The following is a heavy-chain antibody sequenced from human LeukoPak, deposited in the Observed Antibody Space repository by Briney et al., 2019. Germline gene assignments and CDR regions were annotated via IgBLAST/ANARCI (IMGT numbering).Heavy chain of an antibody. CDR2: ISVSGGST. Sequence: GGSLRLSCAASGFTFSSYAMSWVRQAPGKGLEWVSAISVSGGSTYYADSVKGRFTISRDNSKNTLYLQMNSLRAEDTAVYYCAKHGIAARATYYYYYGMDVWGQGTTVTVSS. CDR1: GFTFSSYA. J-gene: IGHJ6*02. CDR3: AKHGIAARATYYYYYGMDV. V-gene: IGHV3-23*01. D-gene: IGHD6-6*01.